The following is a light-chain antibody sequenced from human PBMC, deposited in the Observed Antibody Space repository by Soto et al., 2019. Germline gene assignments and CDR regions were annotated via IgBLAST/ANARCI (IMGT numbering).Light chain of an antibody. V-gene: IGKV1-5*01. Sequence: DIQMTQSPSSLSASVGDRVTITCRASQSISSWLAWYQQKPGKAPKLLIFDAFSLESGVPSRFSGSGSGTDFTLTISSLQPEDVAAYYCQKYNSAPLTFGGGTKVDIK. CDR1: QSISSW. J-gene: IGKJ4*01. CDR2: DAF. CDR3: QKYNSAPLT.